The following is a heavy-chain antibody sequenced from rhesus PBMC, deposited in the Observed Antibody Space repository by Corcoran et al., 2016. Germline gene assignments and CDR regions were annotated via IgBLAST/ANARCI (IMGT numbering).Heavy chain of an antibody. CDR2: INSGGGST. J-gene: IGHJ6*01. D-gene: IGHD2-21*01. Sequence: EVQLVETGGGLVQPGGSLKLSCAASGFTFSSYGMSWVRQAPGKGLEWVSAINSGGGSTYYADSVKGRFTISRDNSKNTLSLERNSLRTEDTAVYYCAKPLYCSGSGCYGLDSWGQGVVVTVSS. CDR1: GFTFSSYG. CDR3: AKPLYCSGSGCYGLDS. V-gene: IGHV3S5*01.